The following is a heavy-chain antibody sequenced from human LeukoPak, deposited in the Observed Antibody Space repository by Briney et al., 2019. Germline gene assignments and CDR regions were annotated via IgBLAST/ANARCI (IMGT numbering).Heavy chain of an antibody. CDR1: GGSIRSGNYY. Sequence: SQTLSLTCTVSGGSIRSGNYYWSWIRHPPGKGLEWIGYIYDSGSTYYNRSLQSRVTISVDTSKNQFSLKLSSVTAADTAVYYCARYGDYGFDHWGQGTLVTVSS. CDR3: ARYGDYGFDH. J-gene: IGHJ4*02. V-gene: IGHV4-30-4*01. D-gene: IGHD4-17*01. CDR2: IYDSGST.